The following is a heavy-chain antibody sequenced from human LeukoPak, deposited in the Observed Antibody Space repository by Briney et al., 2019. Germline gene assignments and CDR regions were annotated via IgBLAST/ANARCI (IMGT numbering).Heavy chain of an antibody. J-gene: IGHJ4*02. CDR2: ISGSGGST. D-gene: IGHD3-9*01. V-gene: IGHV3-23*01. Sequence: PGGSLRLSCAASGFTFSSYAMSWVRQAPGKGLEWVSAISGSGGSTYYADSVKGRYTISRDNSKNTLYLQMNSLRAEDTAVYYCAKMAGGLLRYFDWLFSGDLTTEYWGQGTLVTVSS. CDR1: GFTFSSYA. CDR3: AKMAGGLLRYFDWLFSGDLTTEY.